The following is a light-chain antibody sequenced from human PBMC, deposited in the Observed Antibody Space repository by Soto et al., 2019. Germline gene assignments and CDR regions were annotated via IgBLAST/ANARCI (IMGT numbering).Light chain of an antibody. CDR2: QAS. Sequence: DIQITQSPSTLSASVGDRVTITCRASEFISKWLAWYQQKPGTAPKLLIYQASSLESVVPSRFSGSGSGTEFTLTITSLQPDDFATYYCQHYNSYLETFGQGTKVEIK. CDR1: EFISKW. V-gene: IGKV1-5*03. CDR3: QHYNSYLET. J-gene: IGKJ1*01.